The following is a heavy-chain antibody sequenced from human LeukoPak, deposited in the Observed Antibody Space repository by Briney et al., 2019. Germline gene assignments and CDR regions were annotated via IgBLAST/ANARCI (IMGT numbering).Heavy chain of an antibody. Sequence: EASVKVSCKTSGYSFTEYHIHWVRQAPGQGLEWMGLINVYSGATNYIQKFQGRVSMTRDTSIRTAYIELSRLRSDDTAVYYCARGGQEDVDYWGQGTLVTVSS. CDR3: ARGGQEDVDY. CDR2: INVYSGAT. CDR1: GYSFTEYH. J-gene: IGHJ4*02. D-gene: IGHD2-15*01. V-gene: IGHV1-2*02.